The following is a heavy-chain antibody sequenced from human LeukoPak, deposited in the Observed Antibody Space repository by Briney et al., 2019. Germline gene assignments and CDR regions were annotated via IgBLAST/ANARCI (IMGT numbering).Heavy chain of an antibody. CDR1: GYSFTNYW. CDR3: ARHILGYCSTTSCPPDAFDI. CDR2: IYPGDSDT. V-gene: IGHV5-51*01. Sequence: GESLKISCKGSGYSFTNYWIGWVRQMPGKGLEWMGIIYPGDSDTRYSPSFQGQVTISAAKSISTAYLQWSSLKASDTAMYYCARHILGYCSTTSCPPDAFDIWGQGTMVTVSS. J-gene: IGHJ3*02. D-gene: IGHD2-2*01.